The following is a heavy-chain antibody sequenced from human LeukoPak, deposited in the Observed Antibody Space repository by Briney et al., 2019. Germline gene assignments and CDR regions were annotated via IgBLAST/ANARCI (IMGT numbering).Heavy chain of an antibody. Sequence: GGSLRLSCAASGFTFSSYWMNWVRQAPGKGLEWVVNIKQDGSEKYYVDSVKGRFTISRDNTKNSLYLQMNSLRAEDTAVYYCVSAWYYFDYWGQGTLVTVSS. V-gene: IGHV3-7*03. D-gene: IGHD6-19*01. J-gene: IGHJ4*02. CDR1: GFTFSSYW. CDR2: IKQDGSEK. CDR3: VSAWYYFDY.